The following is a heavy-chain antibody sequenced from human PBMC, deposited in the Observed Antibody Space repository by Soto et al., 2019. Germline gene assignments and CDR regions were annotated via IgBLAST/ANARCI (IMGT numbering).Heavy chain of an antibody. Sequence: ASVKVSCKASGYTFINYYMHWVRQAPGQGLEWMGIINPNGGSTTYAQKFQGRVTLTRDTSTNTVNMELSSLRSEDTAVYYCAIKKWLVRRNDLFDIRGQGTMVP. J-gene: IGHJ3*02. CDR2: INPNGGST. V-gene: IGHV1-46*01. CDR3: AIKKWLVRRNDLFDI. CDR1: GYTFINYY. D-gene: IGHD6-19*01.